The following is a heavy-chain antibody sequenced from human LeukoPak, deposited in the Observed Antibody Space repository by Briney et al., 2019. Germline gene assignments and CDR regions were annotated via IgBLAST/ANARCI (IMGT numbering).Heavy chain of an antibody. Sequence: SGTLSLTCAVSGGSMSSSNWWNWVRQPPGKGLEWIGEIYHSGSTNSNPSLKSRVTISVDTSKNQYSLELTSVTAADTAVYYCARLESGVLGDPYYYDTSGYYYRGYFDSWGQGTLLTVSS. CDR1: GGSMSSSNW. J-gene: IGHJ4*02. D-gene: IGHD3-22*01. CDR2: IYHSGST. V-gene: IGHV4-4*02. CDR3: ARLESGVLGDPYYYDTSGYYYRGYFDS.